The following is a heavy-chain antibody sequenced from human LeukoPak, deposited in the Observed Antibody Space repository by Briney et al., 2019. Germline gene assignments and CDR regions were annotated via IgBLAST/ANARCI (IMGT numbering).Heavy chain of an antibody. CDR1: GGTFSSYA. CDR2: IIPIFGTA. J-gene: IGHJ4*02. Sequence: ASVKVSCKASGGTFSSYAISWVRQAPGQGLEWMGRIIPIFGTANYAQKFQGRVTITTDESTRTAYMEPSSLRSEHTARYYCAREDHGDYGDYWGQGTLVTVSS. V-gene: IGHV1-69*05. D-gene: IGHD4-17*01. CDR3: AREDHGDYGDY.